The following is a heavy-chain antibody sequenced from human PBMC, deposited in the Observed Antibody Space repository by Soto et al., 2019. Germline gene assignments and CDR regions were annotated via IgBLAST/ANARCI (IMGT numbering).Heavy chain of an antibody. V-gene: IGHV3-23*01. Sequence: EVQLLESGGGLVQPGGSLRLSCAASGFTFSSYAMSWVRQAPGKGLERGSVISGSGGSTNYADSVKGRFSISRDNSKNTLYLQMNSLRADDTAVYYCAKRTSGSDDYFDYWGQGTLVTVSS. CDR1: GFTFSSYA. CDR3: AKRTSGSDDYFDY. D-gene: IGHD1-26*01. CDR2: ISGSGGST. J-gene: IGHJ4*02.